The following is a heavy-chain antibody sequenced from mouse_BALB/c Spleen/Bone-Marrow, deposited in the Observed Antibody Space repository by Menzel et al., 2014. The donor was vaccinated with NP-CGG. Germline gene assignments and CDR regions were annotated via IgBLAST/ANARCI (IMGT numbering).Heavy chain of an antibody. Sequence: VKLMESGGGSVKPGGSLKLSCAASGFTFSSYAMSWVRQTPEKRLEWVESISSGGSTYYPDSVKGRFTISRDNARNILCLQMSSLRAEDTAMYYCAREGGYNGYDELASFAFWGQGTLLTVSA. V-gene: IGHV5-6-5*01. CDR3: AREGGYNGYDELASFAF. CDR1: GFTFSSYA. CDR2: ISSGGST. D-gene: IGHD2-2*01. J-gene: IGHJ3*01.